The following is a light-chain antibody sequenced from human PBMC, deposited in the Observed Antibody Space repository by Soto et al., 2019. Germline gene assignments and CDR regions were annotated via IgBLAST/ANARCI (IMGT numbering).Light chain of an antibody. J-gene: IGKJ2*01. V-gene: IGKV3-15*01. CDR3: QQYHNWPPQYT. CDR2: GAS. Sequence: EIVMTQSPATLSVSPGERATLSCRASQTVASNLAWYQQKPGQAPRLLIHGASTRATGVPARFSGSGSETEFTLTISSLQSEDFAVYYCQQYHNWPPQYTFGQGTKLRIK. CDR1: QTVASN.